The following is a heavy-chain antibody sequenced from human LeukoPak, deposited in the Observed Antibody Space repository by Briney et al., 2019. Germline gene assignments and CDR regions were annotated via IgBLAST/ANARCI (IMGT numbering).Heavy chain of an antibody. J-gene: IGHJ6*03. Sequence: SETLSLTCAVYGGSFSGYYWSWIRQPPGKGREWIGEINHSGSTNYNPSLKSRVTISVDTSKNQFSLKLSSVTAADTAVYYCARGNYYYYMDVWGKGTTVTVSS. CDR3: ARGNYYYYMDV. CDR2: INHSGST. V-gene: IGHV4-34*01. CDR1: GGSFSGYY.